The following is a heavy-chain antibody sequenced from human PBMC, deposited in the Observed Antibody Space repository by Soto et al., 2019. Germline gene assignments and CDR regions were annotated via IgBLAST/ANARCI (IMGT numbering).Heavy chain of an antibody. J-gene: IGHJ1*01. CDR1: GDSISSSSYY. V-gene: IGHV4-39*01. CDR2: IYYSGST. CDR3: ARSDRSSWYSSEYLQH. Sequence: SETQSLTSPVSGDSISSSSYYWGWIRQPPGKGLEWYGSIYYSGSTYYNPSLKSRVTISVDTSKNQFSLKLSSVTAADTAVYYCARSDRSSWYSSEYLQHWGQGTQVTVSS. D-gene: IGHD6-19*01.